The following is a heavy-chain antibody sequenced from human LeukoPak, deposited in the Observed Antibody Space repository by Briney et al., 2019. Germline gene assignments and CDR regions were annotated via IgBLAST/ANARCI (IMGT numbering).Heavy chain of an antibody. J-gene: IGHJ4*02. Sequence: GGSLRLSCVASGFPFSSYWMTWVRQAPGKGLEWVANIKQDGSKKSHVDSVKGRFTISRDNAKNSLYLQMNGLRAEDTAIYYCTRVGYIDEGIDYWGQGTLVTVSS. CDR2: IKQDGSKK. CDR1: GFPFSSYW. CDR3: TRVGYIDEGIDY. D-gene: IGHD5-24*01. V-gene: IGHV3-7*04.